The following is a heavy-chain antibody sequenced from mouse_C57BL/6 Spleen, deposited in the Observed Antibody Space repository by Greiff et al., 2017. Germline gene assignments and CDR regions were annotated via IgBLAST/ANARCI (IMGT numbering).Heavy chain of an antibody. V-gene: IGHV5-17*01. Sequence: EVQVVESGGGLVKPGGSLKLSCAASGFTFSDYGMHWVRQAPEKGLEWVAYISSGSSTIYYADTVKGRFTMSRDNAKNTVFLQMTSLRSEDTAMYYCARSPIYYGNYGDYWGQGTTLTVSS. D-gene: IGHD2-1*01. CDR1: GFTFSDYG. CDR3: ARSPIYYGNYGDY. CDR2: ISSGSSTI. J-gene: IGHJ2*01.